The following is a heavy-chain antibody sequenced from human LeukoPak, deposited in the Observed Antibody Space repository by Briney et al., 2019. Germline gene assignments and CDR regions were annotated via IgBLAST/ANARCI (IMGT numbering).Heavy chain of an antibody. D-gene: IGHD4-17*01. CDR1: GFTVSSNY. CDR3: ASYALDAFDI. CDR2: IYSSGST. J-gene: IGHJ3*02. Sequence: PGGSLRLSCAASGFTVSSNYMSWVRQAPGKGLEWVSVIYSSGSTYYADSVKGRFTIPRDNSKNTLYLQMNSLRAEDTAVYYCASYALDAFDIWGQGTMVTVSS. V-gene: IGHV3-53*01.